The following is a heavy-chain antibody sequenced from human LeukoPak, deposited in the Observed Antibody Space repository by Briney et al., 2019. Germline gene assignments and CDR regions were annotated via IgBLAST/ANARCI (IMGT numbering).Heavy chain of an antibody. V-gene: IGHV4-4*09. Sequence: PSETLSLTCTVSGDSISCYYWSWIRQPPGKGLEWIGYIYTSGGTNYIPSLKGRVTISIDTSKNQFSLKLSSVTAADSAVYYCARLTRLSTSPDRYYLDYWGQGTLVTVSS. J-gene: IGHJ4*02. CDR2: IYTSGGT. D-gene: IGHD6-6*01. CDR3: ARLTRLSTSPDRYYLDY. CDR1: GDSISCYY.